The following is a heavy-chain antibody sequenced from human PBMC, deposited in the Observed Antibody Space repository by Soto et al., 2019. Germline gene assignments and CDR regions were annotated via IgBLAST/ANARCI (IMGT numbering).Heavy chain of an antibody. D-gene: IGHD3-10*01. CDR2: VYSSGTT. J-gene: IGHJ4*02. CDR1: GGSISSYW. V-gene: IGHV4-4*07. Sequence: PSETLSLTCSFSGGSISSYWWSWIRQPAGKGLEWIGRVYSSGTTDYNPSLNSRATMSVETSKNQFSLKLSSVTAADTAVYYCARDIGSYAYGEGYWGQGIQVTVSS. CDR3: ARDIGSYAYGEGY.